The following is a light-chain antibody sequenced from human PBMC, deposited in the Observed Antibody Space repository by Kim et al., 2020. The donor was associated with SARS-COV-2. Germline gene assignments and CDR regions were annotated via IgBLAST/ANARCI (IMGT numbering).Light chain of an antibody. CDR1: QSISSQ. CDR3: QQYNSLPRT. Sequence: DIQMTQSPSTLSASVGDRVTITCRASQSISSQVAWYQQKPGKVPKPLIYGATSLQSGVPSKFSGSGSGTEFTLTISSLQPEDFATYYCQQYNSLPRTFGRGTKVDIK. V-gene: IGKV1-16*02. J-gene: IGKJ4*02. CDR2: GAT.